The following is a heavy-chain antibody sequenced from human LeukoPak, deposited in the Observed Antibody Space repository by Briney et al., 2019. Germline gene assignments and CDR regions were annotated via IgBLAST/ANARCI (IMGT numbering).Heavy chain of an antibody. J-gene: IGHJ4*02. D-gene: IGHD6-13*01. V-gene: IGHV3-23*01. CDR2: ISGSGGST. Sequence: GGSLRLSCAASGFTFSSYAMSWVRQAPGKGLEWVSAISGSGGSTYYADSVKGRFTISRDNSKNTLYLQMNSLRAEDTAVYYCAKGEYSSSWYTEVFYYWGQGTLVTVSS. CDR3: AKGEYSSSWYTEVFYY. CDR1: GFTFSSYA.